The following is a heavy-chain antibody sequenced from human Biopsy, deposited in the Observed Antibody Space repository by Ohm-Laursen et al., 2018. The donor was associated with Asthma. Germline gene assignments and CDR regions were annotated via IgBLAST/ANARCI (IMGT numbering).Heavy chain of an antibody. CDR2: IHYSGST. J-gene: IGHJ5*02. D-gene: IGHD2-15*01. V-gene: IGHV4-59*01. Sequence: PSETLSLTCTVSGVSIRSYYWTWIRPPPGKGLEWIGNIHYSGSTYSNPSLKSRVTISVDTSKKQISLRLSSVIAADTAVYYCAGFCSGGNCHDHWGQGTLVTVSS. CDR1: GVSIRSYY. CDR3: AGFCSGGNCHDH.